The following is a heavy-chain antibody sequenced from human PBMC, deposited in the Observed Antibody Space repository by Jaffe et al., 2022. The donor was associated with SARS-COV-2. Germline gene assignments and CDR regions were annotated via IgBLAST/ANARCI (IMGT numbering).Heavy chain of an antibody. D-gene: IGHD3-22*01. CDR2: IKQDGSEE. CDR1: GFTFSSYW. Sequence: EVQLVESGGGLVQPGGSLRLSCAASGFTFSSYWMNWVRQVPGKGLEWVANIKQDGSEEYYVDSVKGRFTISRDNAKNSLYLQMNSLRAEDTAVYYCARDYYHDSSGYFFLWGQGTLVTVSS. V-gene: IGHV3-7*01. J-gene: IGHJ4*02. CDR3: ARDYYHDSSGYFFL.